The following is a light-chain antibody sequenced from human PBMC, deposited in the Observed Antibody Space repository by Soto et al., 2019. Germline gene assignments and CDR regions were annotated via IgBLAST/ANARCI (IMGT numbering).Light chain of an antibody. CDR2: AAS. V-gene: IGKV1-5*01. CDR3: QHYNTQSIT. Sequence: DLQMTQSPSTLSASVGDRITITCRASENIFKFLAWYQQRSGRAPNLLIYAASDLETGVPSRFSGRGSGTEFTLTIDSLQPDDSATYYCQHYNTQSITFGGGTKVDVK. J-gene: IGKJ4*01. CDR1: ENIFKF.